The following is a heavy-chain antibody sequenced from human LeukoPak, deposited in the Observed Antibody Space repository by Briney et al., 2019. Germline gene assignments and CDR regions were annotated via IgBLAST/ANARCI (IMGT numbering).Heavy chain of an antibody. CDR3: AKGGGGLYYYDSSGYYYHFDY. V-gene: IGHV3-23*01. CDR1: GFTFSSYG. D-gene: IGHD3-22*01. J-gene: IGHJ4*02. CDR2: ISGSGGST. Sequence: GGSLRLSCAASGFTFSSYGMSWVRQAPGKGLEWVSAISGSGGSTYYAGSVKGRFTISRDNSKNTLYLQMNSLRAEDTAVYYCAKGGGGLYYYDSSGYYYHFDYWGQGTLVTVSS.